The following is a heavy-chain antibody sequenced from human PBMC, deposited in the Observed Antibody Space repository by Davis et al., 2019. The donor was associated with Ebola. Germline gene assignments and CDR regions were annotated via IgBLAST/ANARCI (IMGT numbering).Heavy chain of an antibody. Sequence: GESLKISCEASGFTFSRYGMHWVRQAPGKGLEWVAFIRSEATSQDYGKSVQGRFFISRDDSKNTLYLQMNSLRVDDTAVYFCARSMTGYHDLWGGPRIDYGMDVWGQGTTVTVSS. V-gene: IGHV3-30*02. CDR2: IRSEATSQ. D-gene: IGHD3-3*01. J-gene: IGHJ6*02. CDR1: GFTFSRYG. CDR3: ARSMTGYHDLWGGPRIDYGMDV.